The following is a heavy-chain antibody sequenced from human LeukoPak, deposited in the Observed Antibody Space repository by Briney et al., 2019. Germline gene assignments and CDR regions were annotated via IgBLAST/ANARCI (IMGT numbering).Heavy chain of an antibody. CDR3: ARHLTGTRSLDC. D-gene: IGHD1-14*01. J-gene: IGHJ4*02. CDR1: GGSISGYY. Sequence: SETLSLTCTVSGGSISGYYWSWIRQSPGKGLEWIAYIYYSGSTNYNPSLKSRVTISVDTSKNQFSLKLSSVTAADAAVYYCARHLTGTRSLDCWSQGTLVTVSS. CDR2: IYYSGST. V-gene: IGHV4-59*08.